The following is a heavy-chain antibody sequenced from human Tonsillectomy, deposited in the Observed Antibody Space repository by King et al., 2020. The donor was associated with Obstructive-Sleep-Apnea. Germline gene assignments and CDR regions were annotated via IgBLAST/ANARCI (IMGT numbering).Heavy chain of an antibody. CDR3: ARIRYYDSSGYYYDAHPYYFDY. Sequence: FTLKESGPVLVKPTETLTLTCTVSGFSLSNARMGVSWIRQPPGKALEWLAHIFSNDEKSYSTSLNSRLTISKDTSKSQVVLTMTNMDPVETATYYCARIRYYDSSGYYYDAHPYYFDYWGQGTLVTVSS. CDR1: GFSLSNARMG. D-gene: IGHD3-22*01. CDR2: IFSNDEK. J-gene: IGHJ4*02. V-gene: IGHV2-26*01.